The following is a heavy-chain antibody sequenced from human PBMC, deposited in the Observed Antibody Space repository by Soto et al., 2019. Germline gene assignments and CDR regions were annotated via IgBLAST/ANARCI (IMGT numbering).Heavy chain of an antibody. CDR1: VFTFSIYA. Sequence: PRGSLVLSCASSVFTFSIYAMSWVRQAPGKGLDWVSAISGSGGSTYYADSVKGRFTISRDNSKNTLYLQMNSLRAEDTAVYYCAKELTYYYDSSGSRAPFDYWGQGTMVTVSS. CDR3: AKELTYYYDSSGSRAPFDY. J-gene: IGHJ4*02. CDR2: ISGSGGST. D-gene: IGHD3-22*01. V-gene: IGHV3-23*01.